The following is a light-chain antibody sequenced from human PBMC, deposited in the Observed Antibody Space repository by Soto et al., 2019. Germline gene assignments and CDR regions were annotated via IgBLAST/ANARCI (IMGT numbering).Light chain of an antibody. CDR1: QSISSW. J-gene: IGKJ2*01. CDR3: QQYDNLPPYT. Sequence: DIQMTQSPSTLSASVGDRVTITCRASQSISSWLAWYQQKPGKAPKLLIYDASNLETGVPSRFSGSGSGTDFTFTISSLQPEDIATYYCQQYDNLPPYTFGQGTKVDIK. CDR2: DAS. V-gene: IGKV1-33*01.